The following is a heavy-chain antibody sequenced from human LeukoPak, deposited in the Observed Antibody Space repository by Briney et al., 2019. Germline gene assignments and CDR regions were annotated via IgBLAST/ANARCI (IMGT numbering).Heavy chain of an antibody. Sequence: PGGSLRLSCAASGFXFSSYWIYWVLQGPGKGLVWVSRINSDGSSTSYADSVKGRFTISRDNAKNTLYLQMNSLRADDTAVYYCSRAVRTHPPADYWGQGTLVTVSS. D-gene: IGHD3-10*01. CDR2: INSDGSST. V-gene: IGHV3-74*01. CDR3: SRAVRTHPPADY. J-gene: IGHJ4*02. CDR1: GFXFSSYW.